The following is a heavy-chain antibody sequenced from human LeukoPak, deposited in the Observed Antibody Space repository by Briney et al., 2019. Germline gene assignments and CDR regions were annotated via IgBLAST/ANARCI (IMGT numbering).Heavy chain of an antibody. CDR2: ISWNSGSI. Sequence: GGSLRLSCAVSGSTFDDYAMHWVRQAPGKGLEWVSGISWNSGSIGYADSVKGRFTISRDNAKNSLYLQMNSLRAEDMALYYCAKDRDSTAAGFFDYWGQGTLVTVSS. J-gene: IGHJ4*02. V-gene: IGHV3-9*03. CDR3: AKDRDSTAAGFFDY. CDR1: GSTFDDYA. D-gene: IGHD6-13*01.